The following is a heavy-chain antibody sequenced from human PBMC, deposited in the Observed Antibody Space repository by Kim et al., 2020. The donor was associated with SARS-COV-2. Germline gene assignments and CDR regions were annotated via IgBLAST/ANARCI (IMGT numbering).Heavy chain of an antibody. J-gene: IGHJ4*02. V-gene: IGHV3-15*01. CDR3: SIYAYSSNWG. D-gene: IGHD6-13*01. CDR1: GFTFSNAW. CDR2: IKTKADGETT. Sequence: GGSLRLSCAASGFTFSNAWMSWVRQAPGKGLEWVGSIKTKADGETTDDAAPVKGRFIISRDDSKNTLSLQMNSLKTEDTAVYYCSIYAYSSNWGWGQGTLVTVSS.